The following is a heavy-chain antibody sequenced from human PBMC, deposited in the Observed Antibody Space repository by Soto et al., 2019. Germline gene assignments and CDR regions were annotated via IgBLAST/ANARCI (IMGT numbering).Heavy chain of an antibody. V-gene: IGHV3-21*01. CDR2: ISSSSYI. D-gene: IGHD3-9*01. CDR3: AREDADYDILTGYYTVYYYYGMDV. Sequence: PGGSLRLSCAASGFTFSSYSMNWVRQAPGKGLEWVSSISSSSYIYYADSVKGRFTISRDNAKNSLYLQMNSLRAEDTAVYYCAREDADYDILTGYYTVYYYYGMDVWGQGTTVTVSS. J-gene: IGHJ6*02. CDR1: GFTFSSYS.